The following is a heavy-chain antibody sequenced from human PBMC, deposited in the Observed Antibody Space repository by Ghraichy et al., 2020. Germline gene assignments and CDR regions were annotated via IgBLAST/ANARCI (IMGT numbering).Heavy chain of an antibody. CDR3: TRDGTFTATTETSLDL. D-gene: IGHD1-7*01. V-gene: IGHV3-74*01. Sequence: GGSLRLSCAASGFTFSNYWMHWVRQAPGKGLDWVSRLNSDGSNTNYAGSVKGRFTISRDNTKNTLYLQMNSLTAEDTAVYYCTRDGTFTATTETSLDLWGRGTLVTVSS. CDR2: LNSDGSNT. CDR1: GFTFSNYW. J-gene: IGHJ5*02.